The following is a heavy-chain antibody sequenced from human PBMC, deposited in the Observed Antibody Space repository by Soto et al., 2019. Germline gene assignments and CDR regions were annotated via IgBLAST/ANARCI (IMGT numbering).Heavy chain of an antibody. Sequence: GGSLRLSCAASGFSFGSYWLHWVRQAPWKGLVWVSRIKSDVSSTTYVDSVKGRFTTSRDNAKNTLYLQMNSLRAEDTAVYYCARGREAAYYDSSGYSDYWGQGTLVTVSS. CDR1: GFSFGSYW. D-gene: IGHD3-22*01. V-gene: IGHV3-74*01. J-gene: IGHJ4*02. CDR2: IKSDVSST. CDR3: ARGREAAYYDSSGYSDY.